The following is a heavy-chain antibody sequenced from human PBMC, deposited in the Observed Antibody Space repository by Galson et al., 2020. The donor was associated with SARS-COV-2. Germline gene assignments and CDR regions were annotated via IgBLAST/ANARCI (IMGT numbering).Heavy chain of an antibody. V-gene: IGHV3-15*01. Sequence: GESLKISCSASGFPFNKAWMSWVRQAPGKGLEWVGRIKSKTHGGTTEYTEPVNGRFTISRDDSKNTLYLQMNSLKIEDTALYYCTTAPWDIVVEAVDIWGQGTMVTVSS. J-gene: IGHJ3*02. CDR1: GFPFNKAW. D-gene: IGHD2-15*01. CDR2: IKSKTHGGTT. CDR3: TTAPWDIVVEAVDI.